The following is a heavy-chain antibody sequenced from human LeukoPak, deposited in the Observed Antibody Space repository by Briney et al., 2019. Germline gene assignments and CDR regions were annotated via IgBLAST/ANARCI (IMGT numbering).Heavy chain of an antibody. CDR1: GFTFSSYS. CDR3: ARDLNIKAPYYDFWSGYYGGTGGFDY. CDR2: ISSSGSTI. V-gene: IGHV3-48*04. D-gene: IGHD3-3*01. Sequence: PGGSLRLSCAASGFTFSSYSMNWVRQAPGKGLEWVSYISSSGSTIYYADSVKGRFTISRDNAKNSLYLQMNSLRAEDTAVYYCARDLNIKAPYYDFWSGYYGGTGGFDYWGQGTLVTVSS. J-gene: IGHJ4*02.